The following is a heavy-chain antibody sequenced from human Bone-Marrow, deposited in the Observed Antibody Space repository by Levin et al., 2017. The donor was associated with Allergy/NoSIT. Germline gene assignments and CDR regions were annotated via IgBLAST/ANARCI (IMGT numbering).Heavy chain of an antibody. Sequence: SETLSLTCTVSGGSISTYYWTWIRQPPGKGLEWIGWIYASGSTKYNPSLNSRVTISLDTSKNQFSLKVTSVTAAATAAYYCARELGSGYSYGMDVWGQGTMVTVSS. D-gene: IGHD5-18*01. CDR1: GGSISTYY. J-gene: IGHJ6*02. V-gene: IGHV4-59*01. CDR3: ARELGSGYSYGMDV. CDR2: IYASGST.